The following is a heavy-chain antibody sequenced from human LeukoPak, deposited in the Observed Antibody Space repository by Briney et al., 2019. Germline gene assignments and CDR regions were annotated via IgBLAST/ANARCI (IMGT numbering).Heavy chain of an antibody. CDR1: GFTFSDYG. J-gene: IGHJ5*02. D-gene: IGHD6-6*01. Sequence: GGSLRLSCAASGFTFSDYGMIWVRQAPGKGLEWVSYITRSSALHYADSVEGRFTISRDNSKNTLYLQMNSLRAEDTAVYYCARVYSSSGYNWFDPWGQGTQVTVSS. V-gene: IGHV3-69-1*01. CDR3: ARVYSSSGYNWFDP. CDR2: ITRSSAL.